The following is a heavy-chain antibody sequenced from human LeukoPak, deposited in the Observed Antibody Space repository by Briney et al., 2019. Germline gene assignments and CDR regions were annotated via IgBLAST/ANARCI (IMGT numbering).Heavy chain of an antibody. CDR3: ARGQLRYFDWLLHAFDI. CDR2: FDPEDGET. CDR1: GYTLTELS. J-gene: IGHJ3*02. Sequence: ASVKVSCKVSGYTLTELSMHWVRQAPGKGLEWMGGFDPEDGETIYAQKFQGRVTMTEDTSTDTAYMELSSLRSEDTAVYYCARGQLRYFDWLLHAFDIWGQGTMVTVSS. D-gene: IGHD3-9*01. V-gene: IGHV1-24*01.